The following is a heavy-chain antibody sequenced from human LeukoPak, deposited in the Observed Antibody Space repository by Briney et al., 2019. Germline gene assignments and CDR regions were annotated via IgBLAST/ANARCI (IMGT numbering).Heavy chain of an antibody. CDR3: ARDVWFGDYRWFDP. CDR1: GFTFSSYA. V-gene: IGHV3-23*01. Sequence: GGSLRLSCATSGFTFSSYAMSWVRQAPGKGLEWVAAISGTAISTYYADSVEGRFTISRDNSKNTLYLQMSSLRAEDTAVYFCARDVWFGDYRWFDPWGQGTLVTVSS. CDR2: ISGTAIST. D-gene: IGHD3-10*01. J-gene: IGHJ5*02.